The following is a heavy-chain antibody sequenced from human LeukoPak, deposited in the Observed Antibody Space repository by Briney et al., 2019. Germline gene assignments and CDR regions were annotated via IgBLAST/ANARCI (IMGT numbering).Heavy chain of an antibody. CDR1: GYTSSSYG. J-gene: IGHJ6*02. Sequence: GASVKVSCKTSGYTSSSYGITWVRQAPGQGLEWMGSVNVDNGDTNYAKNFQGRVTMTTDTSTSTAYMELRSLKSDDTAVYYCAEPVGRNYEYYGMDVWGQGTTVTVSS. V-gene: IGHV1-18*01. D-gene: IGHD3-3*01. CDR3: AEPVGRNYEYYGMDV. CDR2: VNVDNGDT.